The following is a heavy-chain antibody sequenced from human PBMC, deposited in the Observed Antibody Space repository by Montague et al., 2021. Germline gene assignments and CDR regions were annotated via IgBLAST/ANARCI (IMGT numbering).Heavy chain of an antibody. CDR3: ATRGTIVRGDISPQYFDY. D-gene: IGHD3-10*01. J-gene: IGHJ4*02. V-gene: IGHV3-23*01. CDR1: TSTFRTYV. CDR2: IGGSGDDT. Sequence: SLRLSCAVSTSTFRTYVMSWVRQAPGTGLEWLSSIGGSGDDTHCADSVKGRFTISRDISRKTLYLQMDSLTAEDTAVYFCATRGTIVRGDISPQYFDYWGQGTQVTVSS.